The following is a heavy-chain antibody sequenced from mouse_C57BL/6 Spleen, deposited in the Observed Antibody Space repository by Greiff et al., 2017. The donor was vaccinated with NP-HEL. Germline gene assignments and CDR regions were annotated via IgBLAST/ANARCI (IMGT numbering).Heavy chain of an antibody. V-gene: IGHV1-15*01. CDR3: TRSPIYDGYYEDFDV. J-gene: IGHJ1*03. D-gene: IGHD2-3*01. Sequence: QVQLKQSGAELVRPGASVTLSCKASGYTFTDYEMHWVKQTPVHGLEWIGAIDPETGGTAYNQKFKGKAILTADKSSSTAYMELRSLTSEDSAVYYCTRSPIYDGYYEDFDVWGTGTTVTVSS. CDR2: IDPETGGT. CDR1: GYTFTDYE.